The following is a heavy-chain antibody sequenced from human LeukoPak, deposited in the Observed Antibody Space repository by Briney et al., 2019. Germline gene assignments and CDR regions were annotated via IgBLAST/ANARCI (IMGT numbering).Heavy chain of an antibody. J-gene: IGHJ4*02. CDR2: ISWKSDTI. V-gene: IGHV3-9*03. CDR1: GFSFADYA. CDR3: ARGVAISSSGWYDTFDY. D-gene: IGHD6-19*01. Sequence: SGGSLRLSCAASGFSFADYAMHWVRQAPGKGLEWVSGISWKSDTITYGDSVKGRFTISRDNSKNTLYLQMGSLRADDMAVYYCARGVAISSSGWYDTFDYWGQGALVTISS.